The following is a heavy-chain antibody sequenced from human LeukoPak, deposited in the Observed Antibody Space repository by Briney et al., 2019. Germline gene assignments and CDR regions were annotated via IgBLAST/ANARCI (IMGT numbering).Heavy chain of an antibody. D-gene: IGHD2-2*01. CDR3: AKDKCSSTSCYVADY. Sequence: GGSLRLSCAASGLSFSSFAMSWVRQGPARGLEWVSSIRGNGETFYADSVKGRFTLSSDSSRNTVYFQLNNLRVEDTAIYYCAKDKCSSTSCYVADYWGQGTLVTLSS. V-gene: IGHV3-23*01. CDR2: IRGNGET. J-gene: IGHJ4*02. CDR1: GLSFSSFA.